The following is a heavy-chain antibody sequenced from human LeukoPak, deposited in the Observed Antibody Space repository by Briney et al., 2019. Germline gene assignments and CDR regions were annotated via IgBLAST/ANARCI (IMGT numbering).Heavy chain of an antibody. CDR3: ARGRGGLPGGRSLDL. D-gene: IGHD2-15*01. Sequence: PSETLSLTCAVYGGSCSGYYWSWIRQPPGKGLEWIGEINHSGSTNYNPSLKSRVTISVDTSKNQFSLKLSSVTAADTAVYYCARGRGGLPGGRSLDLWGRGTLVTVSS. CDR1: GGSCSGYY. CDR2: INHSGST. V-gene: IGHV4-34*01. J-gene: IGHJ2*01.